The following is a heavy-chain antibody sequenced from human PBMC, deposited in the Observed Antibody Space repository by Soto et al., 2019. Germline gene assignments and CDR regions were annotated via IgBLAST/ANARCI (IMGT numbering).Heavy chain of an antibody. CDR2: VSGSGGST. J-gene: IGHJ4*02. CDR3: ASRAYLGETYFFDY. CDR1: GFTFRSFA. V-gene: IGHV3-23*01. D-gene: IGHD3-16*01. Sequence: GGSLRLSCAGSGFTFRSFAMSLVRQAPGKGLEWVSSVSGSGGSTYYAESVKGRFTISRDNSKNTLYLQMHSLGAEDTAVYYCASRAYLGETYFFDYWGQGTLVTVSS.